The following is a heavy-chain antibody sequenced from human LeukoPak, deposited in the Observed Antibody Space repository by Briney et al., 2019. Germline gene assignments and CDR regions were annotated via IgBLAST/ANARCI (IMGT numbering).Heavy chain of an antibody. J-gene: IGHJ4*02. CDR1: GDSISNYY. CDR2: IYYSGST. CDR3: ARHGRGFDY. D-gene: IGHD1-1*01. V-gene: IGHV4-59*08. Sequence: SETLSLTCTVSGDSISNYYWSWIREPPGKGLEWIGYIYYSGSTNYNPSPKSRVSISADTSKNQFSLKLSPVTAADTAIFYCARHGRGFDYWGQGTLVTVSS.